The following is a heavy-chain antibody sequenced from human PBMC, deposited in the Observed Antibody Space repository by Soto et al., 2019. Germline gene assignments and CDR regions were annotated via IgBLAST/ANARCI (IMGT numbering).Heavy chain of an antibody. CDR1: GFTFTRYS. Sequence: GSLRLSCAASGFTFTRYSMNWVRQAPGKGLEWVSSISSTTNYIYYGDSMKGRFTISRDNAKNSLYLEMNSLRAEDTAVYYCARESEDLTANFDYWGQGTLVTVSS. J-gene: IGHJ4*02. V-gene: IGHV3-21*06. CDR2: ISSTTNYI. CDR3: ARESEDLTANFDY.